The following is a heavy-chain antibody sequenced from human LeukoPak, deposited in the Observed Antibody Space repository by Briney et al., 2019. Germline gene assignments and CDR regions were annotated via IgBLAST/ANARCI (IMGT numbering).Heavy chain of an antibody. J-gene: IGHJ6*02. CDR3: ATTRNSSSWYTNGMDV. V-gene: IGHV4-59*01. CDR2: IYYSGST. Sequence: SETLSLTCTVSGGSISSYYWSWIRQPPGKGLEWIGYIYYSGSTNYNPSLKSRVTISVDTSKNQFSLKLSSVTAADTAVYYCATTRNSSSWYTNGMDVWGQGTTVTVSS. CDR1: GGSISSYY. D-gene: IGHD6-13*01.